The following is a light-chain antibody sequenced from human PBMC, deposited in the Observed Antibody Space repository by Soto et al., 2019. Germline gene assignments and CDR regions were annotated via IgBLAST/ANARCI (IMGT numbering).Light chain of an antibody. V-gene: IGKV3-20*01. CDR3: QQYGSSPPT. Sequence: EIVLTQSPGTLSLSPGERATLSCRASQSVSSSFLAWYHQKPGQAPRLLIYGASSKATGIPDRFSGSGSGADFTLTISRLETKDFAVYYCQQYGSSPPTFGQGPRLEMK. CDR2: GAS. CDR1: QSVSSSF. J-gene: IGKJ5*01.